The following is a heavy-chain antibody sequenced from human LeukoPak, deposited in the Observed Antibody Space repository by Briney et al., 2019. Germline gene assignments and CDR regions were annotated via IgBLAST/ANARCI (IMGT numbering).Heavy chain of an antibody. Sequence: TSETLSLTCAVYGGSFSGHYWSWIRQPPGKGLEWIGEINHSGSTNYNPSLKSRVTISVDTSKNEFPLKVNSVSATETAVYYCASVELATTNFDYWGQGTLVTVSS. CDR2: INHSGST. D-gene: IGHD5-24*01. CDR3: ASVELATTNFDY. J-gene: IGHJ4*02. V-gene: IGHV4-34*01. CDR1: GGSFSGHY.